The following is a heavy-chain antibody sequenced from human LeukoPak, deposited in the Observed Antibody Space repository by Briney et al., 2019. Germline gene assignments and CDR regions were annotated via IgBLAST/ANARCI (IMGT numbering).Heavy chain of an antibody. V-gene: IGHV4-59*11. CDR1: GGSLSSHY. D-gene: IGHD2-2*01. CDR2: IYYSGST. CDR3: ARVYCSSTSCPYYYYYYMDV. Sequence: SGTLSLTCTVSGGSLSSHYGSWIRQPPRKGLEWIGYIYYSGSTNYNPSLKSRVTISVDTSKNQFSLKLSSMTAADTAVYYCARVYCSSTSCPYYYYYYMDVWGKGTTVTVSS. J-gene: IGHJ6*03.